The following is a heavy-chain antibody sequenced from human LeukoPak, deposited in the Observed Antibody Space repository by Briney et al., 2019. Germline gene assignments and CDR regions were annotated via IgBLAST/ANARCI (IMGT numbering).Heavy chain of an antibody. CDR1: GFTFSNYA. D-gene: IGHD4/OR15-4a*01. V-gene: IGHV3-21*01. J-gene: IGHJ4*01. CDR2: ISSTSTYI. Sequence: PGGSLRLSCAASGFTFSNYAMNWVRQAPGKGLEWVSSISSTSTYIFYADSVKGRFTISRDNAKNSLYLQMNSLRAEDTAVYYCARDPSMVLTYLFDYWGQGTLVTVSS. CDR3: ARDPSMVLTYLFDY.